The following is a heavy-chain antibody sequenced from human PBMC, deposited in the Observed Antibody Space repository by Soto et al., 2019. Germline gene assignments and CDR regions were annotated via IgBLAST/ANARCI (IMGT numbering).Heavy chain of an antibody. J-gene: IGHJ4*02. V-gene: IGHV3-23*01. CDR1: GFTFTNYA. D-gene: IGHD3-10*01. Sequence: EVHLLESGGGLVQPGGSLRLSCAASGFTFTNYAMSWVRQAPGKGLEWVSSISGIGGSTYYADSVKGRFTISTDKSKNTLYLHMSSLRAGDTALYYCAKGGFDYYGSGSAIDYWGQGTLVTVSS. CDR3: AKGGFDYYGSGSAIDY. CDR2: ISGIGGST.